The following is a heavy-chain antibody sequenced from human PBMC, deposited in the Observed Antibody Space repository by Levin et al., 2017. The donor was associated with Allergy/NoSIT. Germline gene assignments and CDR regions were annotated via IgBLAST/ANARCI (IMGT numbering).Heavy chain of an antibody. D-gene: IGHD3-16*02. J-gene: IGHJ5*02. CDR1: GFSLSTSGMC. V-gene: IGHV2-70*01. CDR2: IDWDDDK. Sequence: QTLSLTCTFSGFSLSTSGMCVSWIRQPPGKALEWLALIDWDDDKYYSTSLKTRLTISKDTSKNQVVLTMTNMDPVDTATYYCARTRVMITFGGVIVYDWFDPWGQGTLVTVSS. CDR3: ARTRVMITFGGVIVYDWFDP.